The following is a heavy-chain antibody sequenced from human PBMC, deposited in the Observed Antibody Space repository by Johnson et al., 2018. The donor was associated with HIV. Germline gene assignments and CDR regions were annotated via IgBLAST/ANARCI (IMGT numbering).Heavy chain of an antibody. V-gene: IGHV3-66*01. CDR3: SRLGLTDAFDI. CDR1: GFTVSSNY. D-gene: IGHD2-8*01. CDR2: IYSGGSP. Sequence: VHLVESGGGLVKPGGSLRLSCAASGFTVSSNYMSWVRQAPGKGLEWVSVIYSGGSPYYDDSVKGRFTLSRDNSKNTLYLQMNSLRAEDTAVYYCSRLGLTDAFDIWGQGTMVTVSP. J-gene: IGHJ3*02.